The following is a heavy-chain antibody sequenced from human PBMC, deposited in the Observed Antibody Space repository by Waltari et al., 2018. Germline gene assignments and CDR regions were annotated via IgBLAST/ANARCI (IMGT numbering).Heavy chain of an antibody. V-gene: IGHV3-21*01. D-gene: IGHD6-13*01. Sequence: EVQLVESGGGLVKPGGSLRLSCAASGFIFNIYDMNWVRQAPGKGLEWVSYSSSSSTYIYYADSVKGRFTISRDNAKNSLYLQMNSLRAEDTAVYYCARVFYSSMGNFGMDVWGQGTTVTVSS. CDR2: SSSSSTYI. CDR3: ARVFYSSMGNFGMDV. J-gene: IGHJ6*02. CDR1: GFIFNIYD.